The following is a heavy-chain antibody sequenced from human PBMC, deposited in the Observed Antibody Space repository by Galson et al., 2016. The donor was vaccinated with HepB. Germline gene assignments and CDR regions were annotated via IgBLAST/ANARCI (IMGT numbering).Heavy chain of an antibody. V-gene: IGHV5-51*01. CDR2: IYPGDSDT. D-gene: IGHD4-23*01. CDR1: GYAFSTYW. CDR3: ARLTTVAET. J-gene: IGHJ5*02. Sequence: QSGAEVKKPGESLKISCQCSGYAFSTYWIGWVRQMPGKGLEYVGLIYPGDSDTRYSPSFQGRVSISADKSISTAFLQWSSLKASDTAIYYCARLTTVAETWGQGTLVTVSS.